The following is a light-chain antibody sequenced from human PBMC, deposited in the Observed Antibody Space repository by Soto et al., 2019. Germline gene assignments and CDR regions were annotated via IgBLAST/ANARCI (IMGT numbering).Light chain of an antibody. V-gene: IGKV3-15*01. CDR2: GAA. CDR1: QSVFSS. CDR3: QQYHNWPA. Sequence: EIVMTQSPATLSVSPGDRATLSCRASQSVFSSLAWYQQKPGQAPRLLIYGAATRATGIPARFSGSGSGTEFTLTISSLQSEDFAAYYCQQYHNWPAFGQGTKVEIK. J-gene: IGKJ1*01.